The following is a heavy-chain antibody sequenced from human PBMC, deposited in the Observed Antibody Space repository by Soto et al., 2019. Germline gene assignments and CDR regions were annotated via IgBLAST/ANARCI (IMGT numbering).Heavy chain of an antibody. CDR2: ISSRSSYI. CDR1: GFTFSNYN. D-gene: IGHD2-21*01. Sequence: GGSLRLSCAASGFTFSNYNMNWVRQAPGKGLEWVSSISSRSSYIYYADSVKGRFTISRDNAENSLYLQMKSLRAEDTAVYYCARDLRVVALDYWGQGTVVTVSS. CDR3: ARDLRVVALDY. J-gene: IGHJ4*02. V-gene: IGHV3-21*04.